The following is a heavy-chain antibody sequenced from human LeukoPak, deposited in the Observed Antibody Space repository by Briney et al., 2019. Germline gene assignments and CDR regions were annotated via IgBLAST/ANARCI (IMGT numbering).Heavy chain of an antibody. D-gene: IGHD3-22*01. CDR2: IEQDGSEK. V-gene: IGHV3-7*01. CDR1: GFTFSIFW. CDR3: ARDPGDYYDSSGYLDY. Sequence: PGGSLRLSCTASGFTFSIFWMSWVRQAPGKGLEWVANIEQDGSEKYYEDSVKGRLTISRDNAKNTLYLQMNSLRAEDTAVYYCARDPGDYYDSSGYLDYWGQGTLVTVSS. J-gene: IGHJ4*02.